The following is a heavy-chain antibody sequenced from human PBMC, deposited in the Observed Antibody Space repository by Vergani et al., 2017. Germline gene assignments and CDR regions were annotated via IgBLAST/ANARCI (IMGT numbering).Heavy chain of an antibody. CDR3: ARNPYCGGDCYSDAFDI. J-gene: IGHJ3*02. CDR1: GGSISSYY. Sequence: QVQLQVSGPGLVKPSETLSLTCTVSGGSISSYYWSWIRQPPGKGLEWIGYIYYSGSTNYNPSLKSRVTISVDTSKNQFSLKLSSVTAADTAVYYCARNPYCGGDCYSDAFDIWGQGTMVTVSS. V-gene: IGHV4-59*01. D-gene: IGHD2-21*02. CDR2: IYYSGST.